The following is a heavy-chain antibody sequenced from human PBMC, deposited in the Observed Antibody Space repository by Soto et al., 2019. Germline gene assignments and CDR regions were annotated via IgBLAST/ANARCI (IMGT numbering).Heavy chain of an antibody. J-gene: IGHJ4*02. D-gene: IGHD1-26*01. V-gene: IGHV4-59*01. CDR3: AREYPVHSAYFDY. CDR1: GASISRYX. CDR2: MYYSGNA. Sequence: QVQLQESGPGLVKPSETLSLTCTVSGASISRYXWSXXXXXXXXXLEWIGYMYYSGNANYNPSLRSRITISVDTSKNQFSLNLNSVTAADTAVYYCAREYPVHSAYFDYWGQGILVTVSS.